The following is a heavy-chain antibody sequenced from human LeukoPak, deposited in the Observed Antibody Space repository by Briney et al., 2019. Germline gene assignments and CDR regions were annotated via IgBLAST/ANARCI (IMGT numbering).Heavy chain of an antibody. Sequence: ASVKVSCKASGYTFTGYYMHWVRQAPGQGLEWMGWINPNSGGTNYAQKFQGWVTMTRDTSISTAYMELSRLRSDDTAVYYCAREFYYDSVGGMDVWGQGTTVTVSS. D-gene: IGHD3-22*01. CDR1: GYTFTGYY. CDR2: INPNSGGT. V-gene: IGHV1-2*04. CDR3: AREFYYDSVGGMDV. J-gene: IGHJ6*02.